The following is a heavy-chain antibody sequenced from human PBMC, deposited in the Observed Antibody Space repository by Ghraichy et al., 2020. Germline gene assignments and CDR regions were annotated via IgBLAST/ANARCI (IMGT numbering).Heavy chain of an antibody. CDR3: ARDNRDYGDSTFYYGMDV. V-gene: IGHV4-61*01. CDR1: GGSVSSGSYY. J-gene: IGHJ6*02. CDR2: IYYSGST. D-gene: IGHD4-17*01. Sequence: SETLSLTCTVSGGSVSSGSYYWSWIRQPPGKGLEWIGYIYYSGSTNYNPSLKSRVTISVDTSKNQFSLKLSSVTAADTAVYYCARDNRDYGDSTFYYGMDVWGQGTTVTVSS.